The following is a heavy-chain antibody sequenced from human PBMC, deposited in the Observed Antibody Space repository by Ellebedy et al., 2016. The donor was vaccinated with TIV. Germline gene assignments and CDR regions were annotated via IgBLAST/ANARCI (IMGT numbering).Heavy chain of an antibody. V-gene: IGHV1-24*01. D-gene: IGHD2-15*01. CDR2: FGPEDGET. CDR3: ATDARNKGRCSGGSCYSLLYYYYGLDV. Sequence: ASVKVSCKVSGYTLTELSMHWVRQAPGKGLEWMGGFGPEDGETIYAQKFRGRVTMTEDTSTDKAYMELSRLRSEDTAVYYCATDARNKGRCSGGSCYSLLYYYYGLDVWGQGTTVTVSS. CDR1: GYTLTELS. J-gene: IGHJ6*02.